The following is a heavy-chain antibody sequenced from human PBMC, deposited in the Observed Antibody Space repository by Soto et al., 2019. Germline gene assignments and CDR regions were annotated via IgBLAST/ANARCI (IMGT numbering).Heavy chain of an antibody. Sequence: QLQLQESGSGLVRPSQTLSLTCAVSGGSISSGGYSWNWIRQPPGKGLEWIGYIYHSGSTLYNPSLKSRVTISVDKSKNQVALKRRSVTAADTAVYYCARDQLEGNWFDPWGQGTLVTVSS. CDR3: ARDQLEGNWFDP. CDR2: IYHSGST. CDR1: GGSISSGGYS. D-gene: IGHD1-1*01. J-gene: IGHJ5*02. V-gene: IGHV4-30-2*01.